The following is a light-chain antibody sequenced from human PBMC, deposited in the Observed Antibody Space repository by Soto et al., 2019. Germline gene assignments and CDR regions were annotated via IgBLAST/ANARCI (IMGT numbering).Light chain of an antibody. Sequence: EIVLTQSPGTLSLSPGERATLSCRASQSVSASYLAWYQQKPGQAPRLLIFGASNRATGIPDSFSGSGSGTDFTLTISRLEPEDFAVYYCQHYDTSPPRWRFGQGSKGEIK. CDR2: GAS. J-gene: IGKJ1*01. V-gene: IGKV3-20*01. CDR1: QSVSASY. CDR3: QHYDTSPPRWR.